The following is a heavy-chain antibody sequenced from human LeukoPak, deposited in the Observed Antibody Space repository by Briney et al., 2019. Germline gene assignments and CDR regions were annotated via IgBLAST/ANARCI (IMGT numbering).Heavy chain of an antibody. D-gene: IGHD1-14*01. Sequence: GASVKVSCKASGGTFSSYAISWVRQAPGQGLEWMGGIIPIFGTANYAQKFQGRVTITADESTSTAYMELSSLRSEDTAVYYYARSPTIDYYYGMDVWGQGTTVTVSS. V-gene: IGHV1-69*13. J-gene: IGHJ6*02. CDR2: IIPIFGTA. CDR3: ARSPTIDYYYGMDV. CDR1: GGTFSSYA.